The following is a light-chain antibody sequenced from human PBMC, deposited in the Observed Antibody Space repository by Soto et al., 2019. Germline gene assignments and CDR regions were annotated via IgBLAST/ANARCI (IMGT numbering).Light chain of an antibody. CDR1: QSVSSN. V-gene: IGKV3-15*01. CDR2: GAS. CDR3: QQYNNWWT. J-gene: IGKJ1*01. Sequence: LVVTQSPVTLSVSPGERATLPCRASQSVSSNLAWYQQKPGQAPRLLIYGASTRATGIPARFSGSGSGTEFTLTISSLQSEDFAVYYCQQYNNWWTFGQGTKVDI.